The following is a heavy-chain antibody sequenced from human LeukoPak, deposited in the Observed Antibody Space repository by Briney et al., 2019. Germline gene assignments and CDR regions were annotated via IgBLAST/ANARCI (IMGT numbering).Heavy chain of an antibody. V-gene: IGHV3-23*01. CDR1: GFTFSSYA. Sequence: PGGSLRLSCAASGFTFSSYAMSWVRQAPGKGLEWVSAISGSGGSTYYADSVKGRFTISRDNSKNTLYLQMNSLRAEDTAVYYCAKGRFTGYSSGWYAFDIWGQGTMVTVSS. D-gene: IGHD6-19*01. J-gene: IGHJ3*02. CDR3: AKGRFTGYSSGWYAFDI. CDR2: ISGSGGST.